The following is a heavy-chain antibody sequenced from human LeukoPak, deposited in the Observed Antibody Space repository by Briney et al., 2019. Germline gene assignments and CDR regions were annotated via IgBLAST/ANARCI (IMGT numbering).Heavy chain of an antibody. Sequence: VASVKVSCKASGGTFSSYTISWVRQAPGQGLEWMGTIIPSLGIANYAQKFQGRVTITADKSTSTAYMELSSLISEDTAVYYCARNAPGYCSGGSCSSGYYFDYWGQGTLVTVSS. V-gene: IGHV1-69*02. CDR1: GGTFSSYT. D-gene: IGHD2-15*01. J-gene: IGHJ4*02. CDR3: ARNAPGYCSGGSCSSGYYFDY. CDR2: IIPSLGIA.